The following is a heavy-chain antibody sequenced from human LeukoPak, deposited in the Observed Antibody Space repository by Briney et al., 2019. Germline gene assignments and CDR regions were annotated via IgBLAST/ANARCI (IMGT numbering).Heavy chain of an antibody. CDR3: ARDHTITMVRGIINWFDP. V-gene: IGHV1-18*01. D-gene: IGHD3-10*01. Sequence: VASVKVSYKASGYTFTSYGISWVRQAPGQGLEWMVWIRAYNGNTNYAQKLQGRVTMSTDTSTSTAYMELRSLRSDDTAVYYCARDHTITMVRGIINWFDPWGQGTLVTVSS. CDR2: IRAYNGNT. CDR1: GYTFTSYG. J-gene: IGHJ5*02.